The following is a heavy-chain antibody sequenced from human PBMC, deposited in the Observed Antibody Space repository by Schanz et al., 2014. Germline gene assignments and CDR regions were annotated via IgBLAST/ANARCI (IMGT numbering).Heavy chain of an antibody. CDR1: GGTFSTYT. CDR2: INGYNGHT. D-gene: IGHD3-22*01. Sequence: QVQLVQSGAEVKKPGSSVKVSCKASGGTFSTYTISWVRQAPGQGLEWMGWINGYNGHTLYAQKFQGRVTFTADKSTSTVYMELSGLRSEDTAVYYCAGAFDSSGYYFDYWGQGTLVTVSS. V-gene: IGHV1-69*02. CDR3: AGAFDSSGYYFDY. J-gene: IGHJ4*02.